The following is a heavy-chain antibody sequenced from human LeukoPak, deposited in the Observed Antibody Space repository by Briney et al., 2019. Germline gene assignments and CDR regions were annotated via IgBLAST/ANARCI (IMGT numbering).Heavy chain of an antibody. CDR2: ISAYNGNT. CDR3: AREYSGSYSHFDC. D-gene: IGHD1-26*01. CDR1: GYTVTNYG. V-gene: IGHV1-18*01. J-gene: IGHJ4*02. Sequence: ASVKVSCKASGYTVTNYGISWVRQAPGQGLEWMGWISAYNGNTKYAQKLQGRVTMTTGTSTSTAYMELRSLRSDDTAMYYCAREYSGSYSHFDCWGQGTLVTVSS.